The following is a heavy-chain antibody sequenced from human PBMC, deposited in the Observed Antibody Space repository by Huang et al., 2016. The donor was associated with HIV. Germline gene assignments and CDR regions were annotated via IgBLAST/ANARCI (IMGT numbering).Heavy chain of an antibody. CDR3: ARTIAVSGTAY. D-gene: IGHD6-19*01. V-gene: IGHV3-30*02. J-gene: IGHJ4*02. CDR1: GFTFSSYG. Sequence: QVQLVESGGGVVRPGGSLRLSCAASGFTFSSYGMHWLRQTPGKGLEWLTCVRRDGIDKRYADSVKGRFTISRDNSKDMLYLEMSRLRLEDTGVYYCARTIAVSGTAYWGQGTLVTVSS. CDR2: VRRDGIDK.